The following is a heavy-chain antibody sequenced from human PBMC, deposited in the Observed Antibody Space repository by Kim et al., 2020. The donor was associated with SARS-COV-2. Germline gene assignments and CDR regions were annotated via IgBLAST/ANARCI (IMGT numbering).Heavy chain of an antibody. CDR1: GGSFSGYY. Sequence: SETLSLTCAVYGGSFSGYYWSWIRQPPGKGLEWIGEINHSGSTNYNPSLKSRVTISVDTSKNQFSLKLSSVTAADTAVYYCARSRRLGWGGAAFDIWGQGTMVTVSS. D-gene: IGHD3-10*01. CDR2: INHSGST. J-gene: IGHJ3*02. V-gene: IGHV4-34*01. CDR3: ARSRRLGWGGAAFDI.